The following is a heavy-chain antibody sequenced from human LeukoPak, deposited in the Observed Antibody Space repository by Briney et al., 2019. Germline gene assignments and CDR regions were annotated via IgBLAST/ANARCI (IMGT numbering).Heavy chain of an antibody. V-gene: IGHV4-34*01. Sequence: SETLSLTCAFNGGSFSGYNWSWSLQPPGKRLGWIGEINHSGSTNYTPSLKSRVTISVDTSTNQFSLKVNSVTAADTAFYYCARVLTAAGLDFWGQGTLVSVSS. J-gene: IGHJ4*02. CDR2: INHSGST. CDR3: ARVLTAAGLDF. CDR1: GGSFSGYN. D-gene: IGHD6-25*01.